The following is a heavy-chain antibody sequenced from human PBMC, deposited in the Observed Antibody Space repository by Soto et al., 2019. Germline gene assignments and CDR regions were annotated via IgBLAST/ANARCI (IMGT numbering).Heavy chain of an antibody. Sequence: ASVKVSCKASGYSFTDYHIHWVRQAPGQGLEWLGRINPKSGGTSTAQKFQGWVTMTTDTSISTASMELTRLTSDDTAIYYCATETLEWRAPYYHGTSGPHFDNWGQGTLVTVSS. CDR1: GYSFTDYH. CDR3: ATETLEWRAPYYHGTSGPHFDN. V-gene: IGHV1-2*04. CDR2: INPKSGGT. D-gene: IGHD3-22*01. J-gene: IGHJ4*02.